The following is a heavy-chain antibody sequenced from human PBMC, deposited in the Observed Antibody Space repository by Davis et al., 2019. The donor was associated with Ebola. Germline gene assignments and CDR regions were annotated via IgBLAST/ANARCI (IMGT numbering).Heavy chain of an antibody. CDR1: GGSISSYY. CDR3: ARQGYCSSTSCYTPYYYYGMDV. CDR2: IYYSGST. V-gene: IGHV4-59*08. J-gene: IGHJ6*02. Sequence: MPGGSLRLSCTVSGGSISSYYWSWIRQPPGKGLEWIGYIYYSGSTNYNPSLKSRVTISVDTSKNQFSLKLSSVTAADTAVYYCARQGYCSSTSCYTPYYYYGMDVWGQGTTVTVSS. D-gene: IGHD2-2*02.